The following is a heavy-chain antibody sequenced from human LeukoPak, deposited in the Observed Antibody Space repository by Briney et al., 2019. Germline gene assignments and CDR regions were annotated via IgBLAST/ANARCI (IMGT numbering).Heavy chain of an antibody. CDR1: GFTFSSYS. CDR3: ARDTPSYDFWSGYYYYYYMDV. V-gene: IGHV3-48*01. CDR2: ISSSSSTI. J-gene: IGHJ6*03. D-gene: IGHD3-3*01. Sequence: GGSLRLSCAASGFTFSSYSMNWVRQAPGKGLEWVSYISSSSSTIYYADSVKGRFTISRDNAKNSLYLQMNSLRAEDTAVYYCARDTPSYDFWSGYYYYYYMDVWGKGTTVTVSS.